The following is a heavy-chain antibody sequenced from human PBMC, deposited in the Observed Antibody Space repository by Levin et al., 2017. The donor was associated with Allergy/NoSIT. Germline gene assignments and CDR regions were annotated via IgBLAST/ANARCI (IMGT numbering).Heavy chain of an antibody. CDR1: GFTFRAYS. J-gene: IGHJ2*01. V-gene: IGHV3-48*01. Sequence: GGSLRLSCAVSGFTFRAYSMNWVRQAPGKGLEWVSYTDSASTTIFYADSVKGRFTISRDNAKNSLFLQMNSLRVEDTAIYYCARDRGPWYFDLWGRGTLVTVSS. CDR3: ARDRGPWYFDL. CDR2: TDSASTTI.